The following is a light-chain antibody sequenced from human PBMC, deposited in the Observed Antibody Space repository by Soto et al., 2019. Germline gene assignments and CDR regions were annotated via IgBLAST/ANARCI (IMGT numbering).Light chain of an antibody. CDR3: QQRSNWPKT. V-gene: IGKV3-11*01. J-gene: IGKJ1*01. CDR1: QSVSSS. Sequence: EIVLTQSPGTLSLSPGDRATLSCRASQSVSSSLVWYQQKPGQAPRLLIYDASNRATGIPARFSGSGSGTDFTLTISSLEPEDFAVYYCQQRSNWPKTFGQGTKVDIK. CDR2: DAS.